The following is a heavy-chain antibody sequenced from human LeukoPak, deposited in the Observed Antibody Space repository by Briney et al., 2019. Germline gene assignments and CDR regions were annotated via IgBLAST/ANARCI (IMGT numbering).Heavy chain of an antibody. Sequence: SETLSLTCAVYGGSFSGYYWSWIRQPPGKGLEWIGEINHSGSTNYNPSLKSRVTISVDTSKNQFSLKLSSVTAADTAVYYCARGYDFWSGRGYYYMDVWGKGTTVTVPS. CDR3: ARGYDFWSGRGYYYMDV. CDR2: INHSGST. CDR1: GGSFSGYY. D-gene: IGHD3-3*01. V-gene: IGHV4-34*01. J-gene: IGHJ6*03.